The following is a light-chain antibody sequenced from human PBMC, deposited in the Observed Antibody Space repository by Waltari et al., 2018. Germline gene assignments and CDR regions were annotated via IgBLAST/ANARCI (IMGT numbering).Light chain of an antibody. CDR3: QNHERLPAV. Sequence: EIVLTQSPGTLSLSPRERATLSCRASQSVGRYLAWYQQKPGQAPRLRIYGASSRATGIPDRFSGSGAGTDFSLTISRLEPEDFAVYYCQNHERLPAVFGQGTKVEIK. V-gene: IGKV3-20*01. CDR2: GAS. CDR1: QSVGRY. J-gene: IGKJ1*01.